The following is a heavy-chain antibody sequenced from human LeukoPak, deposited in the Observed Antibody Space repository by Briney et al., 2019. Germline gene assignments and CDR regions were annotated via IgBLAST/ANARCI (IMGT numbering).Heavy chain of an antibody. V-gene: IGHV4-61*02. D-gene: IGHD6-6*01. Sequence: PSETLSLTCTVSGGSISSGSYYWSWIRQPAGKGLEWIGRIYTSGSTNYNPSLKSRVTISVDTSKNQFSLKLSSVTAADTAVYYCARVVGDYYYYYMDVWGKGTTVTISS. CDR1: GGSISSGSYY. CDR2: IYTSGST. CDR3: ARVVGDYYYYYMDV. J-gene: IGHJ6*03.